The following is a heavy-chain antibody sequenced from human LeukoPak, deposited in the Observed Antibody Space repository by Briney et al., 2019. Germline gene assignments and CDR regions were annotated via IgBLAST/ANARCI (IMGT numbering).Heavy chain of an antibody. CDR2: INPSGCIT. Sequence: ASVKVSCKASGYTFTSYYSHWVRQAPGQGLDWMGLINPSGCITSYAQKSKGRVTMTRDMSTRTVYMELSSLRSEDTAVYYWARDLEEGVRGVTDYWGQGTLVTVSS. D-gene: IGHD3-10*01. CDR1: GYTFTSYY. V-gene: IGHV1-46*01. CDR3: ARDLEEGVRGVTDY. J-gene: IGHJ4*02.